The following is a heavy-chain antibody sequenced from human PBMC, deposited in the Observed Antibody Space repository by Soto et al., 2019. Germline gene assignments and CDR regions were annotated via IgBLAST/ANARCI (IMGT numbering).Heavy chain of an antibody. CDR3: AREGYCANGVCQIRGWFDP. J-gene: IGHJ5*02. CDR1: GGSISSGDHY. Sequence: QVQLQESGPGLVKTSQTLSLTCTVSGGSISSGDHYWSWIRQPPGKGLEWIGYIYYSGSTYYNPSLKSRVTISVDTSKNQFSLKLSSVTAADTAVYYCAREGYCANGVCQIRGWFDPWGQGTLVTVSS. D-gene: IGHD2-8*01. CDR2: IYYSGST. V-gene: IGHV4-30-4*01.